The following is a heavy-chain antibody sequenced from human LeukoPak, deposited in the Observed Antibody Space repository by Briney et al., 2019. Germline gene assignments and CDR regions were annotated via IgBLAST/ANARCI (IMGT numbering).Heavy chain of an antibody. J-gene: IGHJ4*02. V-gene: IGHV3-9*01. CDR1: GFTFDDYA. CDR3: AKGGGDYYDSSGYYPDY. Sequence: GGSLRLSCAASGFTFDDYAMHWVRQAPGKGLEWVSGISWNSGSIGYADSVKGRFTISRDNAKNSLYLQMNSLRAEDTASYYCAKGGGDYYDSSGYYPDYWGQGTLVTVSS. D-gene: IGHD3-22*01. CDR2: ISWNSGSI.